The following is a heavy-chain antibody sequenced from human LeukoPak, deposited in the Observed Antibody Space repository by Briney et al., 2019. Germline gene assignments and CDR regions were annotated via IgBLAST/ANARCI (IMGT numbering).Heavy chain of an antibody. D-gene: IGHD3-10*01. CDR1: GFTFSSYA. CDR2: ISYDGSNK. Sequence: GGSLRLSCAASGFTFSSYAMHWVRQAPGKGLEWVAVISYDGSNKYYADSVKGRFTISRDNSKNTLYLQMNSLRAEDTAVYYCARDPGLGCGELFRYYYYGMDVWGQGTTVTVSS. CDR3: ARDPGLGCGELFRYYYYGMDV. V-gene: IGHV3-30*04. J-gene: IGHJ6*02.